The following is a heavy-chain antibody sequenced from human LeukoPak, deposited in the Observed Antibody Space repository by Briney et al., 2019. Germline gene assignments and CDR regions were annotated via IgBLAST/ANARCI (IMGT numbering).Heavy chain of an antibody. CDR3: ARGEGWYSSSRGYFQH. V-gene: IGHV1-69*05. D-gene: IGHD6-13*01. J-gene: IGHJ1*01. CDR2: IIPIFGTA. Sequence: WASVKVSCKASGGTFSSYAISWVRQAPGQGLEWMGGIIPIFGTANYAQKFQGRVTITTDESTSTAYMELSSLRSEDTAVYYCARGEGWYSSSRGYFQHWGQGTLVTVSS. CDR1: GGTFSSYA.